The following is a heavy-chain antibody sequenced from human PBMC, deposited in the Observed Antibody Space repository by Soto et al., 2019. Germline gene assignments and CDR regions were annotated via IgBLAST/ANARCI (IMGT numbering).Heavy chain of an antibody. D-gene: IGHD3-10*01. CDR1: GASLTRGGFH. Sequence: QLQLQESGPGLVKPSETLSLTCAVTGASLTRGGFHWGWIRQSPGQGLEWIGSLYSGSTYYNPSLKSRVTISADTSKNDFSLRLTSVTAADTAVYYCARRGSGHTFDYWGQGTLVTVSS. CDR2: LYSGST. V-gene: IGHV4-39*02. CDR3: ARRGSGHTFDY. J-gene: IGHJ4*02.